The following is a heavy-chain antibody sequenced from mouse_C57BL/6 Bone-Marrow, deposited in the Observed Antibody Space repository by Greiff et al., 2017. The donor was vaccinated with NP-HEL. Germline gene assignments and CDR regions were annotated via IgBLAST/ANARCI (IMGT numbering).Heavy chain of an antibody. CDR3: ARDRYYYGSSYAMDY. CDR2: ISDGGSYT. J-gene: IGHJ4*01. V-gene: IGHV5-4*01. Sequence: EVQVVESGGGLVKPGGSLKLSCAASGFTFSSYAMSWVRQTPEKRLEWVATISDGGSYTYYPDNVKGRFTISRDNAKNNLYLQMSHLTSEDTAMYYCARDRYYYGSSYAMDYWGQGTSVTVSS. D-gene: IGHD1-1*01. CDR1: GFTFSSYA.